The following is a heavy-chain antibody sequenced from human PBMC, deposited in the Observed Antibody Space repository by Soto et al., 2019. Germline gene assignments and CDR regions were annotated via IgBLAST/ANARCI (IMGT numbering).Heavy chain of an antibody. D-gene: IGHD1-26*01. CDR3: ARRDFQSSGSYFWFDP. J-gene: IGHJ5*02. Sequence: QVQLVQSGPEVTKPGASLRVSCKTSGYNFNSYVINWLRQAHGQGLEWMGWCSPHDNYANYAQNLQGRVSMTADAPTNTAVVERRSLRSDDTAIYYGARRDFQSSGSYFWFDPWGPGTPVTVSS. V-gene: IGHV1-18*01. CDR2: CSPHDNYA. CDR1: GYNFNSYV.